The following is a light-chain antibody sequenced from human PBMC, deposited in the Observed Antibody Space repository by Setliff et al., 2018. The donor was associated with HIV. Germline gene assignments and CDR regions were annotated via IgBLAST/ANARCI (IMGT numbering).Light chain of an antibody. J-gene: IGLJ1*01. CDR3: QSYDSSLSGPYV. Sequence: QSALTQPASVSGSPGQSITISCSGTNSDIGSHDYVSWYQQHPGKAPKLIIFSVTYRPSGVSDRFSGSKSGNTASLTISGLQPEDEADYYCQSYDSSLSGPYVFGSGTKVTVL. CDR1: NSDIGSHDY. V-gene: IGLV2-14*03. CDR2: SVT.